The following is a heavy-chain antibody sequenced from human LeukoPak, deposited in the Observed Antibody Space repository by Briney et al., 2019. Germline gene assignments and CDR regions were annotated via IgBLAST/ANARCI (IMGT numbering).Heavy chain of an antibody. CDR1: GFTFSSYA. D-gene: IGHD6-13*01. CDR2: ISGSGGST. J-gene: IGHJ4*02. V-gene: IGHV3-23*01. Sequence: GGSLRLSCAASGFTFSSYAMSWVRQAPGKGLEWVSAISGSGGSTYYADSVKGRFTISRDNSKNTLYLQMNSLRAEDTAVCYCAKDRSGYGSSWSTPAADYWGQGTLVTVSS. CDR3: AKDRSGYGSSWSTPAADY.